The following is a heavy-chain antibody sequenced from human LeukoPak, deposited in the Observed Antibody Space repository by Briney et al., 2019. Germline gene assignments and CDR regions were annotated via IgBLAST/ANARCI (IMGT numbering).Heavy chain of an antibody. Sequence: GGSLRLSCAGSGFTFTTSAMNWVRQVPGKGLEWVSGVSGSGGSTYYADSVKGRFTISRDNSKNTLYLQMNSLRAEDTAVYYCAKDLDIVATITGNWGQGTLVTVSS. V-gene: IGHV3-23*01. D-gene: IGHD5-12*01. CDR1: GFTFTTSA. J-gene: IGHJ4*02. CDR3: AKDLDIVATITGN. CDR2: VSGSGGST.